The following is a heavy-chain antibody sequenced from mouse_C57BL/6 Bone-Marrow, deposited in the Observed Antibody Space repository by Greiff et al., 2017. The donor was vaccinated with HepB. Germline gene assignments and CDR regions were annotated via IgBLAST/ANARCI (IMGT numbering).Heavy chain of an antibody. CDR2: IDPENGDT. CDR3: TTADGYYWFAY. J-gene: IGHJ3*01. CDR1: GFNIKDDY. D-gene: IGHD2-3*01. Sequence: EVQLQQSGAELVRPGASVKLSCTASGFNIKDDYMHWVKQRPEQGLEWIGWIDPENGDTEYASKFQGKATITADTSSNTAYLQLSSLTSEDTAVYYCTTADGYYWFAYWGQGTLVTVSA. V-gene: IGHV14-4*01.